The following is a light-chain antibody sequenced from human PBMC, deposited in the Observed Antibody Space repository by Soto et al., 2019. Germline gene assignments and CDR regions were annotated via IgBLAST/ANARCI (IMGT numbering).Light chain of an antibody. CDR3: CSYTASDIWV. J-gene: IGLJ3*02. CDR2: AVS. CDR1: NSDVGGYNF. V-gene: IGLV2-11*01. Sequence: QSALTQPRSVSGSPGQSVTISCTGTNSDVGGYNFVSWYQQLPGKAPKLMISAVSQRPSGVPDRFSGSKSRNTASLTISGLQADDEADYFCCSYTASDIWVFGGGTKLTVL.